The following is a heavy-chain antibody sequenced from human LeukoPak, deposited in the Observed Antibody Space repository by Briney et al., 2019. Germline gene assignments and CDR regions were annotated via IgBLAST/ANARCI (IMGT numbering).Heavy chain of an antibody. Sequence: GGSLRLSCAASGFTFSSYWMSWVRQAPGKGLEWVANIKQDGSEKYYVDSVKGRFTISRDNSKNTLYLQMNSLRAEDTAVYYCAKDYWSYSMNLDYWGQGTLVTVSS. D-gene: IGHD1-26*01. CDR2: IKQDGSEK. V-gene: IGHV3-7*01. CDR1: GFTFSSYW. CDR3: AKDYWSYSMNLDY. J-gene: IGHJ4*02.